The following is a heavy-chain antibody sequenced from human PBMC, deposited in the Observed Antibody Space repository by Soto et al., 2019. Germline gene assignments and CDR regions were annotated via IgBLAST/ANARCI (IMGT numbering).Heavy chain of an antibody. J-gene: IGHJ4*02. V-gene: IGHV1-69*08. D-gene: IGHD1-1*01. CDR2: IIPIFGLT. CDR3: VRDWESTTQTWGFGDS. CDR1: GGTFSSYT. Sequence: QVQLVQSGAEVKKPGSSVKVSCKASGGTFSSYTITWLRQAPGQGLEWLGRIIPIFGLTNYAQKFQDRVTITADRSTTTAYMELSRLRSEDTAVYYCVRDWESTTQTWGFGDSWGQGTLVTVSS.